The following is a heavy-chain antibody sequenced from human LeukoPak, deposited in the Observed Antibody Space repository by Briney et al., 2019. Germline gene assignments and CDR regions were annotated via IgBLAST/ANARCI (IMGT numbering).Heavy chain of an antibody. J-gene: IGHJ4*02. Sequence: PGGSLRLSCAASGFTFSSYAMSWVGQAPGKGLEWVSAISGSGGSTYYADSVKGRFTISRDNSKNTLYLQMNSLRAEDTAVYYCAKSPTYYYDSSGYYYFDYWGQGTLVTVSS. D-gene: IGHD3-22*01. V-gene: IGHV3-23*01. CDR2: ISGSGGST. CDR1: GFTFSSYA. CDR3: AKSPTYYYDSSGYYYFDY.